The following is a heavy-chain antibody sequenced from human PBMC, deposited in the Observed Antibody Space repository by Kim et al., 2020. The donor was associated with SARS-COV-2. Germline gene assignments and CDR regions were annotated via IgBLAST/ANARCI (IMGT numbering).Heavy chain of an antibody. V-gene: IGHV3-33*01. CDR2: IWYDGSNK. J-gene: IGHJ3*02. CDR3: ARVAVAIAAAGCGDDAFDI. D-gene: IGHD6-13*01. CDR1: GFTFSSYG. Sequence: GGSLRLSCAASGFTFSSYGMHWVRQAPGKGLEWVAAIWYDGSNKYYADSVKGRFTISRDNSKNTLYLQMNSLRAEDTAVYYCARVAVAIAAAGCGDDAFDIWGQGTMVTVSS.